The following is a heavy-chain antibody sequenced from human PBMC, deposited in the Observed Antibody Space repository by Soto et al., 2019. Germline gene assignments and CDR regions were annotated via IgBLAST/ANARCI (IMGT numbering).Heavy chain of an antibody. J-gene: IGHJ6*02. CDR1: GGTFSSYA. V-gene: IGHV1-69*01. D-gene: IGHD6-19*01. Sequence: QVQLVQSGAEVKKPGSSVKVSCKASGGTFSSYAISWVRQAPGQGLEWMGGIIPIFGTANYAQKFQGRVTITAEESTSTAYMELSSLRSEDTAVYYCARVIQGIAVAGTEGTGYYYYGMDVWGQGTTVTVSS. CDR2: IIPIFGTA. CDR3: ARVIQGIAVAGTEGTGYYYYGMDV.